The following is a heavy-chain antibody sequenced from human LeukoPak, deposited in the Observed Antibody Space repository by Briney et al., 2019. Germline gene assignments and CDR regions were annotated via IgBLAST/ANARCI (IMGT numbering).Heavy chain of an antibody. CDR1: GGTFSSYA. D-gene: IGHD2-15*01. CDR3: ARVTGVAATTNNWFDP. Sequence: SVKVSCKASGGTFSSYAISWVRQAPGQGLEWMGGIIPIFGTANYAQKVQGRVTITADESTSTAYMELSSLRSEDTAVYYCARVTGVAATTNNWFDPWGQGTLVTVSS. J-gene: IGHJ5*02. CDR2: IIPIFGTA. V-gene: IGHV1-69*13.